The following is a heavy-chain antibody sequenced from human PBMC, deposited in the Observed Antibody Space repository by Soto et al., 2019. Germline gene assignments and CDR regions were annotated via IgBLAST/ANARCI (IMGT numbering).Heavy chain of an antibody. CDR3: ARGGVAPSAIGHYYYGMDV. D-gene: IGHD2-2*02. J-gene: IGHJ6*02. Sequence: GGSLRLSCSVSGFTFSNFDMHWVRQAPGKGLEWVAVISYDGSKKYYPGSVKGRFTVARDNSNNTLFLEMNSLRVEDTAVYYCARGGVAPSAIGHYYYGMDVWGQGTTVTVPS. CDR2: ISYDGSKK. V-gene: IGHV3-30-3*01. CDR1: GFTFSNFD.